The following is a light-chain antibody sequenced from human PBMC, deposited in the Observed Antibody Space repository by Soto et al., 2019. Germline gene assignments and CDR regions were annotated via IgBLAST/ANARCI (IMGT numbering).Light chain of an antibody. J-gene: IGLJ2*01. CDR3: CSYAGSYTVL. CDR1: SSDVGGYNI. V-gene: IGLV2-11*01. CDR2: DVT. Sequence: QSVLTQPRSVSGSPGQSVTISCTGTSSDVGGYNIVSWYQQHPGKAPKFMIYDVTKRPSGVPDRFSGSKSGNTASLTISGLQAEDEADYYCCSYAGSYTVLFGGGTKLTVL.